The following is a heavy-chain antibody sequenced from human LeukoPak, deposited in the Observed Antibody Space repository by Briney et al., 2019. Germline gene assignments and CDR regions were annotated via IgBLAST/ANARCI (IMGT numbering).Heavy chain of an antibody. J-gene: IGHJ4*02. V-gene: IGHV3-53*01. Sequence: PGGSLRLSCAASGFTVSSNYMNWVRQAPGKGLEWVSIIYSGGSTDYADSVKGRFTISRDNSKNILYLQMNSLRAEDTAVYYCAREKLNWGFDYWGQGTLVTVSS. CDR2: IYSGGST. CDR3: AREKLNWGFDY. D-gene: IGHD3-16*01. CDR1: GFTVSSNY.